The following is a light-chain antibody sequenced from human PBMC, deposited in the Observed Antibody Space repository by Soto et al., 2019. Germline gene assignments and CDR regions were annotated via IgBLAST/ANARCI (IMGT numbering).Light chain of an antibody. CDR3: QQSYTTPRT. J-gene: IGKJ1*01. V-gene: IGKV1-39*01. CDR1: QSISTF. CDR2: AAS. Sequence: DIPMTQSPSSLSASVADRVSVTCRASQSISTFLNWYQQRPGEAPKLLIYAASSLQSGVPSRFSGSGSGADFTLTIGSLQPEDFASYYCQQSYTTPRTFGQGTKVEVK.